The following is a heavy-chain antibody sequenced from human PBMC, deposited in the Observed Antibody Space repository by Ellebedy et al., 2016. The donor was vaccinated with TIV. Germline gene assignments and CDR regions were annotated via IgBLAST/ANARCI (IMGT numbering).Heavy chain of an antibody. J-gene: IGHJ4*02. Sequence: SETLSLTCTVSGYSISSGYYWGWIRQPPGKGLEWIGTIYHSGSTYYNPSLKSRVTISVDTSKNQFSLKLSSVTAADTAVYYCARTVSEWGGSYFDYWGQGILVTVSS. CDR1: GYSISSGYY. V-gene: IGHV4-38-2*02. CDR2: IYHSGST. CDR3: ARTVSEWGGSYFDY. D-gene: IGHD1-26*01.